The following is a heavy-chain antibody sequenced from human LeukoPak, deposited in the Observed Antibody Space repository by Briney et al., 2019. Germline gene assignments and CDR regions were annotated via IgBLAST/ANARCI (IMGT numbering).Heavy chain of an antibody. J-gene: IGHJ6*02. CDR2: INHSGST. CDR1: GGSFSGYY. D-gene: IGHD2-2*02. V-gene: IGHV4-34*01. Sequence: SETLSLTCAVYGGSFSGYYWSWIRQPPGKGLEWIGEINHSGSTNYNPSLKSRVTISVDTSKNQFSLKLSSVTAEDTAVYYCARGDIVVVPAAIRDYYGMDVWGQGTTVTVSS. CDR3: ARGDIVVVPAAIRDYYGMDV.